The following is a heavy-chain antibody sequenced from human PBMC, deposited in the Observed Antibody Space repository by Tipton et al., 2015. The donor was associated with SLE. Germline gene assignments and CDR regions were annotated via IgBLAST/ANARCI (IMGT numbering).Heavy chain of an antibody. CDR1: GGSISSSSYY. CDR2: IYYSGST. V-gene: IGHV4-39*02. D-gene: IGHD1-26*01. J-gene: IGHJ3*02. CDR3: ARDSSGSYQGDAFDI. Sequence: LRLSCTVSGGSISSSSYYWGWIRQPPGKGLEWIGSIYYSGSTYYNPSLKSRVTISVDTSKNQFSLKLSSVTAADTAVYYCARDSSGSYQGDAFDIWGQGTMVTVSS.